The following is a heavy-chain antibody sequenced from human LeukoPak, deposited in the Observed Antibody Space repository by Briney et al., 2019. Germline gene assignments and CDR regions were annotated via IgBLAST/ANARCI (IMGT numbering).Heavy chain of an antibody. Sequence: GGSLRLSCAASGFTFSSYGMHWVRQAPGKGLEWVAFIRYDGSNKYYADSVKGRFTISRDNSKNTLYLQMNSLRAEDTAVYYCAKDQSYQWITTIHAFDIWGQGTMVAVSS. CDR2: IRYDGSNK. D-gene: IGHD5-24*01. V-gene: IGHV3-30*02. CDR3: AKDQSYQWITTIHAFDI. J-gene: IGHJ3*02. CDR1: GFTFSSYG.